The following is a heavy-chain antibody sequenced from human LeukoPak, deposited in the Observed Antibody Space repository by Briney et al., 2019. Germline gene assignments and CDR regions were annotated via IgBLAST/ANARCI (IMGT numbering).Heavy chain of an antibody. J-gene: IGHJ4*02. CDR2: ISSSSSYI. V-gene: IGHV3-21*01. CDR1: GFTFSSYS. CDR3: AGGGSIAARPAAY. D-gene: IGHD6-6*01. Sequence: GGSLRLSCAASGFTFSSYSMNWVRQAPGKGLEWVSSISSSSSYIYYADSVKGRFTISRDNAKNSLYLQMNSLRAEDTAVYYCAGGGSIAARPAAYWGQGTLVTVSS.